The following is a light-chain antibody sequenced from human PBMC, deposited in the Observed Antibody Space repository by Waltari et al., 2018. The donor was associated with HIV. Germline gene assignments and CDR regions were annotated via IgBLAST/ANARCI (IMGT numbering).Light chain of an antibody. V-gene: IGLV2-23*02. CDR3: CSYVGTNTF. CDR2: EVT. CDR1: RPDVGPYNL. Sequence: QSALTQPASVSGSPGQSIPLPSPGTRPDVGPYNLFSWYQQHPGKAPKLIIYEVTKRPSGVSNRFSGSKAGNTASLTISGLQADDEADYYCCSYVGTNTFFGTGTKVTVL. J-gene: IGLJ1*01.